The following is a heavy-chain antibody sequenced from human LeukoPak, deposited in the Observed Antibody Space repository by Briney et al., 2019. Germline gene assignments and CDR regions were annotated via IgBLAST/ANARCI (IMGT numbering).Heavy chain of an antibody. D-gene: IGHD7-27*01. CDR1: GGSFSGYY. CDR2: INHSGST. Sequence: SETLSLTCAVYGGSFSGYYWSWIRQPPGKGLEWIGEINHSGSTNYNPSLKSRVTISVDTSKNQFSLKLSSVTAADTAVYFCARGFRGDNFDYWGQGTLVTVSS. CDR3: ARGFRGDNFDY. V-gene: IGHV4-34*01. J-gene: IGHJ4*02.